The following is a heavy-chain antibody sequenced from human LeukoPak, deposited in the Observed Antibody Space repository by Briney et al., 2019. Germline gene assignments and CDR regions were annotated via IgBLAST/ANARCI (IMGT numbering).Heavy chain of an antibody. D-gene: IGHD3-10*02. V-gene: IGHV3-23*01. CDR2: ISGSGGST. CDR1: GFTFSSYA. Sequence: GVSLRLSRAASGFTFSSYAMSRVRQAPGKGLEWVSAISGSGGSTYYADSVKGRFTISRDNSKNSLYLQMNSLRAEDTAVYYCAELGITMIGGVWGKGTTVTISS. CDR3: AELGITMIGGV. J-gene: IGHJ6*04.